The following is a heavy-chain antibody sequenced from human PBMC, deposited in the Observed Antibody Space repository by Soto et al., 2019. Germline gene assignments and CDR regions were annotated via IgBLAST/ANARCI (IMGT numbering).Heavy chain of an antibody. CDR3: ARGLVGATTAFDY. Sequence: GGSLRLSCAASGFTVSSSYMSWVRQAPGKGLEWVSTIYTPGSTYYADSVKGRFTISRDNSKNTLYLQMNSLRAEDTAVYYCARGLVGATTAFDYWGQGTLVTVSS. J-gene: IGHJ4*02. CDR2: IYTPGST. D-gene: IGHD1-26*01. V-gene: IGHV3-53*01. CDR1: GFTVSSSY.